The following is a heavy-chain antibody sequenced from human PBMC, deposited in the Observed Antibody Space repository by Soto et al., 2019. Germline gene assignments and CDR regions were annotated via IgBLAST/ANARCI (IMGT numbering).Heavy chain of an antibody. CDR2: INPNSGGT. Sequence: ASVKVSCKASGYTFTGYYMHWVRQAPGQGLEWMGWINPNSGGTNYAQKFQGRVTMTRDTSISTAYMELSRLRSDDTAVYYCARVEVHNYGMDVWGQGTTVTVSS. J-gene: IGHJ6*02. CDR3: ARVEVHNYGMDV. CDR1: GYTFTGYY. V-gene: IGHV1-2*02.